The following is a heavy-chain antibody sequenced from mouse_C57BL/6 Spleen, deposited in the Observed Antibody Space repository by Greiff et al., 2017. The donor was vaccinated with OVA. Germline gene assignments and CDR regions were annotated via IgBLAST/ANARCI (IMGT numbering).Heavy chain of an antibody. J-gene: IGHJ2*01. CDR2: ISDGGSYT. Sequence: EVQRVESGRGLVKPGGSLTLSCAASGFSFSSYAMSWVRQTPEKRLEWVATISDGGSYTYYPDNVKGRFTISRDNAKNNLYLQMSQMKAEDTAMYYCARGENYFDYWGQGTTLTVSS. CDR1: GFSFSSYA. V-gene: IGHV5-4*01. CDR3: ARGENYFDY.